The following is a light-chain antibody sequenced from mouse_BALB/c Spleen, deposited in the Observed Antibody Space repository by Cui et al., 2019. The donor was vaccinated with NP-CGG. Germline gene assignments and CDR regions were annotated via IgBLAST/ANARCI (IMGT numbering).Light chain of an antibody. V-gene: IGLV1*01. CDR3: ALWYNNHWV. CDR1: TGSVTANNY. J-gene: IGLJ1*01. CDR2: GTN. Sequence: QAAVAPAPTPTTSPGETVTLTCRSSTGSVTANNYANWVQEKPDHLFTGLIGGTNNRAPGVPARFSGSLIGDKAALTITGAQTEDEAIYFCALWYNNHWVFGGGTKLTVL.